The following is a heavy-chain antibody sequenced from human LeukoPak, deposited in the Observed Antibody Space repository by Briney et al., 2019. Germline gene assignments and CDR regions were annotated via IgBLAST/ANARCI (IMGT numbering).Heavy chain of an antibody. CDR2: IIPIFGTA. J-gene: IGHJ4*02. Sequence: ASVKVSCTASGGTFSSYAISWVRQAPGQGLEWMGGIIPIFGTANYAQKFQGRVTITADKSTSTAYMELSSLRSEDTAVYYCATSNRGYSSSSFDYWGQGTLVTVSS. CDR1: GGTFSSYA. V-gene: IGHV1-69*06. D-gene: IGHD6-6*01. CDR3: ATSNRGYSSSSFDY.